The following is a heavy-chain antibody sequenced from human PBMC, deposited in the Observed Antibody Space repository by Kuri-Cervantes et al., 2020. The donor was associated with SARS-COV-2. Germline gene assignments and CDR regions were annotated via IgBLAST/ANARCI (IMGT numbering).Heavy chain of an antibody. Sequence: GESLKISCAASGFTFDDYGMSWVRQAPGKGLEWVSGINWNGGSTGYADSVKGRFTISRDNAKNSLYLQMNSLRAEDTAVYYCARDRELGTRGTNWFDPWGQGTLVTVSS. J-gene: IGHJ5*02. CDR3: ARDRELGTRGTNWFDP. D-gene: IGHD7-27*01. CDR2: INWNGGST. V-gene: IGHV3-20*04. CDR1: GFTFDDYG.